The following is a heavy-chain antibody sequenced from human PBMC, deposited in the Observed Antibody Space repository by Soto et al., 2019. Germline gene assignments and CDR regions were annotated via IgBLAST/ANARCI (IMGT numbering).Heavy chain of an antibody. D-gene: IGHD3-3*01. J-gene: IGHJ3*01. V-gene: IGHV3-11*01. CDR3: AREPHGFLDESSVFAFDV. CDR2: MNDRGDSI. Sequence: QGQLVQSGGGLVEPGGSLRLSCAASGFTVSDYHMIWIRQAPGKGLEWVSYMNDRGDSIYYVDSLKGRITISRDNAKKSLLLQMNGLRAEYTSVYYCAREPHGFLDESSVFAFDVCCQGTMVTVSS. CDR1: GFTVSDYH.